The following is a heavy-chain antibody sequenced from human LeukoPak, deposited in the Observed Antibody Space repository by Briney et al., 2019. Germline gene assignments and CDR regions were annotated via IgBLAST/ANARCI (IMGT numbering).Heavy chain of an antibody. J-gene: IGHJ5*02. CDR3: ARETLGYSYGYGKSWFDP. V-gene: IGHV4-59*01. CDR2: IYYSGST. CDR1: GGSFSGYY. D-gene: IGHD5-18*01. Sequence: SETLSLTCAVYGGSFSGYYWSWIRQPPGKGLEWIGYIYYSGSTNYNPSLKSRVTISVDTSKNQFSLKLSSVTAADTAVYYCARETLGYSYGYGKSWFDPWGQGTLVTVSS.